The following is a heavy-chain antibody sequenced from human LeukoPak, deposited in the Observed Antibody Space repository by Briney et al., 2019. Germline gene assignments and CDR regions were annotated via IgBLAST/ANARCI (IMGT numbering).Heavy chain of an antibody. D-gene: IGHD6-6*01. J-gene: IGHJ4*02. CDR3: AKERGSSGYFDY. Sequence: GGSLRLSCAASGFTFSSFGMNWVRQAPGKGLEWVSYISSSSSTIYYADSVKGRFTISRDNSKNSLYLQMNSLRTEDTALYYCAKERGSSGYFDYWGQGSLVTVSS. V-gene: IGHV3-48*04. CDR2: ISSSSSTI. CDR1: GFTFSSFG.